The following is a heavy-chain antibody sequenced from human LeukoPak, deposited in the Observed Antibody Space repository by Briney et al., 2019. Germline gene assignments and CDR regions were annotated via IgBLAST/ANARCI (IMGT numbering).Heavy chain of an antibody. J-gene: IGHJ6*03. Sequence: GASVKVSCKSSGYTFTSYDINWVRQATGQGLEWMGWMNPNGGNTGYAQKFQGRVTMTRKTSISTAYMEMSSLRSEDTAVYYCARGRLRHTRIAARPIPTYYMDVWGKGTTVTVSS. CDR1: GYTFTSYD. CDR2: MNPNGGNT. CDR3: ARGRLRHTRIAARPIPTYYMDV. V-gene: IGHV1-8*01. D-gene: IGHD6-6*01.